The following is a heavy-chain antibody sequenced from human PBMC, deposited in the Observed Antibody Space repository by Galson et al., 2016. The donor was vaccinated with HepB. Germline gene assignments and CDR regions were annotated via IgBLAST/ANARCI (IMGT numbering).Heavy chain of an antibody. V-gene: IGHV3-53*05. CDR2: LYSGGAT. Sequence: SLRLSCAVSGFTLRDNYMNWVRQAPGKGLEWVPVLYSGGATYYADSVRGRFTISSDNSNRLSLQMNSLKADDTAVYFCARIPTDSYHWYLDLWGRGTLVTVSS. D-gene: IGHD1-26*01. CDR3: ARIPTDSYHWYLDL. J-gene: IGHJ2*01. CDR1: GFTLRDNY.